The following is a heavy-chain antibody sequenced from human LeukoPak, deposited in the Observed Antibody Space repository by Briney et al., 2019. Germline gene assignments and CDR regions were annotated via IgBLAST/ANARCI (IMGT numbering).Heavy chain of an antibody. CDR3: AHTRFFTDTFYM. CDR2: IYWDDDK. V-gene: IGHV2-5*02. CDR1: GFSLSASGMG. J-gene: IGHJ3*02. Sequence: SGPTLVKPTQTLTLICTFSGFSLSASGMGVAWIRQPPGKALEWLALIYWDDDKRYTPSLRTRLTVTKDTSKNQVVLTMTNMDPVDTATYFCAHTRFFTDTFYMWGQGTVVTVSS. D-gene: IGHD3-3*01.